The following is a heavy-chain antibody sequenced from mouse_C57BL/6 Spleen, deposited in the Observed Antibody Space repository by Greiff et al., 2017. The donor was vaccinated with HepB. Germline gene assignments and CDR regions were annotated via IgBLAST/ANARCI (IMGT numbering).Heavy chain of an antibody. D-gene: IGHD3-2*02. J-gene: IGHJ3*01. Sequence: QVQLQQPGAELVMPGASVKLSCKASGYTFTSYWMHWVKQRPGQGLEWIGEIDPSDSYTNYNQKFKGKSTLTVDKSSSTAYMQLSSLTSEDSAVYYCAIDSSGYVSWFAYWGQGTLVTVSA. CDR3: AIDSSGYVSWFAY. V-gene: IGHV1-69*01. CDR2: IDPSDSYT. CDR1: GYTFTSYW.